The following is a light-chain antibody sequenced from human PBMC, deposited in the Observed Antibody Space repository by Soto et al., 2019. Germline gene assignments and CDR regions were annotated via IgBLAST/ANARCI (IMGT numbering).Light chain of an antibody. CDR2: DVS. CDR3: CSYAGSYTLV. V-gene: IGLV2-11*01. J-gene: IGLJ2*01. Sequence: QSALTQPRSVSGSPGQSVTISCTGTSSDVGGYNYVSWYQQHPGKAPKLMIYDVSKRPSGVPDRFSGSKSGNTASLTISGLQAEDEADYYCCSYAGSYTLVFGGGTKFTGL. CDR1: SSDVGGYNY.